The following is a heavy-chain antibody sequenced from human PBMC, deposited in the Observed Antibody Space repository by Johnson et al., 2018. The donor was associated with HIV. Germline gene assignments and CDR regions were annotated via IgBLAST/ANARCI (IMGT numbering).Heavy chain of an antibody. CDR3: AREDSSGYFDGFDV. D-gene: IGHD3-22*01. CDR2: INSDGRST. J-gene: IGHJ3*01. V-gene: IGHV3-20*04. Sequence: VQLVESGGGVVRPGGSLRLSCAASGFTFDDYGMSWVRQAPGKGLEWVSGINSDGRSTSYADSVKGRFTISRDNSKNTMYLQMNSLRAEDTAVYYCAREDSSGYFDGFDVWGQGTMVTVSS. CDR1: GFTFDDYG.